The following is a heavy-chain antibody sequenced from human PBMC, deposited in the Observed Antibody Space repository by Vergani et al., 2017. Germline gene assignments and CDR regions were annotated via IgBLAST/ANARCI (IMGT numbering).Heavy chain of an antibody. D-gene: IGHD6-19*01. V-gene: IGHV4-39*01. CDR1: GVSIGSNSYY. J-gene: IGHJ4*02. CDR3: TRHGRSGWAGYFLDY. Sequence: QLQLQESGPGLVKPSETLSLTCTVSGVSIGSNSYYWGWIRQPPGKGLEWIGTIYYTGTTYYNEAHKSRLTISVDTSKNQFSLNLTSVTAADTAVYYCTRHGRSGWAGYFLDYWGQGSLVSVSS. CDR2: IYYTGTT.